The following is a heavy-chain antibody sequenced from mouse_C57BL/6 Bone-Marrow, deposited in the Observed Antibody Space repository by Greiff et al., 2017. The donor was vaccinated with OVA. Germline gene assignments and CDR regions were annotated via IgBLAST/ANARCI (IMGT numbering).Heavy chain of an antibody. Sequence: EVKLMESGGDLVKPGGSLKLSCAASGFTFSSSGMSWVRQTPDKRLEWVATISSGGSYTYYPDSVKGRFTISRDNAKNTLYLQMSSLKSEDTAMYYCERHNGNRYYAIDYWGQGTSVTVSS. CDR1: GFTFSSSG. CDR3: ERHNGNRYYAIDY. J-gene: IGHJ4*01. CDR2: ISSGGSYT. V-gene: IGHV5-6*01. D-gene: IGHD1-1*01.